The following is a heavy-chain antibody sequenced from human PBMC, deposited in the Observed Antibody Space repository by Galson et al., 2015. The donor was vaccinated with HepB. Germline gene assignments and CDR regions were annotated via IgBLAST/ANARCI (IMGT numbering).Heavy chain of an antibody. CDR1: GFTFSSYA. Sequence: SLRLSCAASGFTFSSYAMNWVRQAPGKGLEWVSAISGGGGAYYANSVKGRFTISRDTSKSTVYLQVNSLRAEDTAVYYCAKGGGWNNDWFFDLWGRGTLVTVSS. CDR3: AKGGGWNNDWFFDL. V-gene: IGHV3-23*01. D-gene: IGHD1/OR15-1a*01. CDR2: ISGGGGA. J-gene: IGHJ2*01.